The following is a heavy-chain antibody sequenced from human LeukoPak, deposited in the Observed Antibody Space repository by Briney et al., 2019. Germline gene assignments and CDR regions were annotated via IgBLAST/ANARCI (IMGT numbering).Heavy chain of an antibody. J-gene: IGHJ4*02. CDR2: IKSKTDGGTT. CDR1: GFTFSNAW. Sequence: PGGSLRLSCAASGFTFSNAWMSWVRQAPGKGLEWVGRIKSKTDGGTTDYAAPVKGRFTISRDDSKNTLYLQMNSLKTEDTAVYYCTTDTYCYDSSGYFDYWGQGTLVTVSS. CDR3: TTDTYCYDSSGYFDY. D-gene: IGHD3-22*01. V-gene: IGHV3-15*01.